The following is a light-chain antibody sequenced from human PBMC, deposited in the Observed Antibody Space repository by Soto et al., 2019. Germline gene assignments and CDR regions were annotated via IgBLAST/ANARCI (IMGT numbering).Light chain of an antibody. CDR2: AGT. CDR1: QDIYSY. J-gene: IGKJ4*01. Sequence: IQLTQSPSSLSASVGDRVTITCRASQDIYSYLAWYQQKPGKAPNLLIYAGTSLQSGVPSRFSGSGSGTEFTLTISCLQPEDFATYYCQQLHVYPSTFGGGTKVE. CDR3: QQLHVYPST. V-gene: IGKV1-9*01.